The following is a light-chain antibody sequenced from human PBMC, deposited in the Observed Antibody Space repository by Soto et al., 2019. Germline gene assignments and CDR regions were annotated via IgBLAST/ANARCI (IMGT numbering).Light chain of an antibody. Sequence: QSVLTQPPSVSGAPGQRVTISCTGSSSNVGAGYDVHWYQQLPGTAPKLLISGNSNRPSGVPERFSGSKSGTSASLAITGVQEEDEEDYYCQCYDSSQSGWVFGGGTKLTVL. J-gene: IGLJ3*02. V-gene: IGLV1-40*01. CDR2: GNS. CDR3: QCYDSSQSGWV. CDR1: SSNVGAGYD.